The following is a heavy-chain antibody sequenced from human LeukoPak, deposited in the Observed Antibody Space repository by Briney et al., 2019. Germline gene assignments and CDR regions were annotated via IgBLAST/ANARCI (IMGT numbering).Heavy chain of an antibody. V-gene: IGHV3-11*01. CDR2: ISSSGSTI. CDR3: ARVLKPSSSWYNYYYGMDV. J-gene: IGHJ6*02. Sequence: GGSLRLSCAASGLTFSDYYMSWIRQAPGKGLEWVSYISSSGSTIYYADSVKGRFTISRDNAKNSLYLQMNSLRAEDTAVYYCARVLKPSSSWYNYYYGMDVWGQGTTVTVSS. CDR1: GLTFSDYY. D-gene: IGHD6-13*01.